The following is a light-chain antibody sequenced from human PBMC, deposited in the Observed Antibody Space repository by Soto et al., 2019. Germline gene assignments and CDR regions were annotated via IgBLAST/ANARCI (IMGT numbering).Light chain of an antibody. CDR2: RNN. J-gene: IGLJ2*01. V-gene: IGLV1-47*01. CDR1: SSNIGSNY. CDR3: AAWDDSLSGRLV. Sequence: QSVLTQPPSASGTPGQRVTISCSGSSSNIGSNYVYWYQQLTRTAPNLLIYRNNQRPSGVPDRFSGSKSGTSASLAISGLRSEDEADYYCAAWDDSLSGRLVFGGGTKLTVL.